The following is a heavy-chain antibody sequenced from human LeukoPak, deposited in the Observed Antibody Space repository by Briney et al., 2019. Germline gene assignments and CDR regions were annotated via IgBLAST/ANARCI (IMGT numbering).Heavy chain of an antibody. J-gene: IGHJ4*02. CDR3: VRDLEVEGISPTL. D-gene: IGHD2-15*01. CDR1: GFTLSSYS. Sequence: PGGSLRLSCAASGFTLSSYSMNWVRQAPGKGLEWISYINSDIYSNTIYYADTVKGRFTISRDNGKNSLFLQMNSLRAEDTAVYYCVRDLEVEGISPTLWGQGTLVTVSS. V-gene: IGHV3-48*01. CDR2: INSDIYSNTI.